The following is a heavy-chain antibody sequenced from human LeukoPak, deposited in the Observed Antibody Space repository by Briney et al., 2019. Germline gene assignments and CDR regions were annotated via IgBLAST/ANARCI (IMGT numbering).Heavy chain of an antibody. CDR1: GFTFSSYG. CDR3: AKETGRWELE. CDR2: ISNDGSNK. V-gene: IGHV3-30*18. J-gene: IGHJ4*02. D-gene: IGHD1-26*01. Sequence: PTGGSLRLSCAASGFTFSSYGIHWARQAPGKGLEWVAVISNDGSNKYYADSVKGRFTISRDNSKNTLYLQMNSLRAEDTAVYYCAKETGRWELEWGQGTLVTVSS.